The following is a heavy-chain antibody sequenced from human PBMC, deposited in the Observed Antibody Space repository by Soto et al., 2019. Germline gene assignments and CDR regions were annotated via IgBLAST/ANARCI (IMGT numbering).Heavy chain of an antibody. CDR3: APRSTASDY. Sequence: ASVKVSCKTSGYTFTSFGISWVRQAPGQGLEWMGWITTDKGKTNYAQKFQGRVTMTTDTSTSTAYMELRSLRSDDTAVYYCAPRSTASDYWGQGPLVTVSS. J-gene: IGHJ4*02. CDR2: ITTDKGKT. CDR1: GYTFTSFG. V-gene: IGHV1-18*01.